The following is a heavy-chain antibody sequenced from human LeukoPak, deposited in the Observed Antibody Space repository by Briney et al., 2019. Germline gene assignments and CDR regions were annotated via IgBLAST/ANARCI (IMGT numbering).Heavy chain of an antibody. D-gene: IGHD3-16*01. Sequence: GGSLRLSCAATGFSFRSYWMNWVRQAPGKGLEWLAIIKQDGSEKHYKGSVEGRFTISRDNTKNSLHLQMNSLRAEDTAVYYCAGASGYLITSWGPGTLVTVSS. CDR1: GFSFRSYW. CDR2: IKQDGSEK. J-gene: IGHJ5*02. V-gene: IGHV3-7*01. CDR3: AGASGYLITS.